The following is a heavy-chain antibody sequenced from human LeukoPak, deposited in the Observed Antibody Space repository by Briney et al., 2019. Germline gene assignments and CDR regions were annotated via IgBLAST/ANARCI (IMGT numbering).Heavy chain of an antibody. CDR3: ARVTLYGGKIFDY. V-gene: IGHV1-69*13. Sequence: SVKVSCKASGGTFSSYAISWVRQAPGQGLEWMGGIIPIFGTANYAQKFQGRVTITADESTSTAYMELSSLRSEDTAVYYCARVTLYGGKIFDYWGQGTLVTVSS. CDR2: IIPIFGTA. J-gene: IGHJ4*02. CDR1: GGTFSSYA. D-gene: IGHD4-23*01.